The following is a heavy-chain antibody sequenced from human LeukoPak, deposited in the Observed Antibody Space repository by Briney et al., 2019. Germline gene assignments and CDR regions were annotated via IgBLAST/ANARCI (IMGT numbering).Heavy chain of an antibody. D-gene: IGHD5-18*01. CDR1: GFSLSNARMG. CDR3: ARIPDTAMVNAYFDY. Sequence: XGPTLXNPTQTLTLTCTVSGFSLSNARMGGSWIRQPPGKALEWLSHIFSNDEKSYITSLKRRLTISKESSKSQVVRTMTNMDPXXTAXYYCARIPDTAMVNAYFDYWGQGTLVTVSS. V-gene: IGHV2-26*01. CDR2: IFSNDEK. J-gene: IGHJ4*02.